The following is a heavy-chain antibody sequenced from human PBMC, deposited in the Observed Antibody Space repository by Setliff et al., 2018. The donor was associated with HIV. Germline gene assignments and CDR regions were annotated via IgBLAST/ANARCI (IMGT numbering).Heavy chain of an antibody. V-gene: IGHV4-59*01. J-gene: IGHJ4*02. CDR3: AREIYGGNSRPFDY. Sequence: PSETLSLTCTVSGGSINSYFWHWIRQPPGKGLEWIGYIYYSGSTNYNPSLKSRVTISVDTSKNQLSLKPSSVTAADTAVYYCAREIYGGNSRPFDYWGRGTLVTVSS. D-gene: IGHD4-17*01. CDR1: GGSINSYF. CDR2: IYYSGST.